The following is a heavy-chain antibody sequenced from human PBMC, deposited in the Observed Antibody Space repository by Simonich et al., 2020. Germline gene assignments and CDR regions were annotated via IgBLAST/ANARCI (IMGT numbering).Heavy chain of an antibody. D-gene: IGHD2-15*01. Sequence: QVQLVQSGAEVKKTGSSVKVSCKASGGTFSSYAISWVRQAPGQGLEWMGRNIPIQDQENYPQKFHGRVTNTADKSTSTAYMELSSLRSEDTAVYYCARGGLADRRIVYYYYMDVWGKGTTVTVSS. CDR2: NIPIQDQE. CDR3: ARGGLADRRIVYYYYMDV. J-gene: IGHJ6*03. V-gene: IGHV1-69*09. CDR1: GGTFSSYA.